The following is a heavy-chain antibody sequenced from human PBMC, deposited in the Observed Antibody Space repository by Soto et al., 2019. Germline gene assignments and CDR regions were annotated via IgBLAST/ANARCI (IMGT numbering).Heavy chain of an antibody. CDR2: IYPGDSDT. CDR1: GYSFTSYW. CDR3: AKLGPPNESYYYYYGMDV. D-gene: IGHD1-1*01. J-gene: IGHJ6*02. Sequence: PGESLKISCKGSGYSFTSYWIGWVRQMPGKGLEWMGIIYPGDSDTRYSPSFQGQVTISADKSISTAYLQWSSLKASDTAMYYCAKLGPPNESYYYYYGMDVWGQGTTVTSP. V-gene: IGHV5-51*01.